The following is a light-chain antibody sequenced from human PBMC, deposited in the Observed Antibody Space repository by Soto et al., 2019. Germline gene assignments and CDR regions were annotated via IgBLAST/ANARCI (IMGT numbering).Light chain of an antibody. CDR1: QSVSTK. V-gene: IGKV3-15*01. CDR3: QQYNNWSPYT. J-gene: IGKJ2*01. CDR2: GAS. Sequence: DIEMTQSPATLSASVGDRATLTCRASQSVSTKLAWYQQKPGKAPRLLIYGASTLAAGIPARFSGSGSGTDFAITISSRQSADFSIYYYQQYNNWSPYTFGQGTKLEIK.